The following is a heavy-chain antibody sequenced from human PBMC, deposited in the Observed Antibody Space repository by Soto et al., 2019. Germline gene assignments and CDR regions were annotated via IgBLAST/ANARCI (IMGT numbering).Heavy chain of an antibody. J-gene: IGHJ6*03. CDR3: ARGGSSSPKQNYYYMDV. CDR1: GGSFSGYY. CDR2: INHSGST. D-gene: IGHD6-13*01. V-gene: IGHV4-34*01. Sequence: QVQLQQWGAGLLKPSETLSLTCAVYGGSFSGYYWSWIRQPPGKGLEWIGEINHSGSTNYNPSLKSRVTISVDTSKNQFSLKLSSVTAADTAVYYCARGGSSSPKQNYYYMDVRGKGTTVTVSS.